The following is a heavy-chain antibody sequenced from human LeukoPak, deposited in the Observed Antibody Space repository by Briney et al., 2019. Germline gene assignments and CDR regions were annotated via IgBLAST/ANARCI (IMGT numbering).Heavy chain of an antibody. D-gene: IGHD3-3*01. J-gene: IGHJ4*02. V-gene: IGHV4-39*07. CDR3: ARVYDFWSGYYGY. CDR2: IFYSGST. Sequence: PSETLSLTCTVSGGSISSSSYYWGWIRQPPGTGLEWIGSIFYSGSTYYNPSLKSRVTISVDTSKKEFSLKLSSVSAADTAVYYCARVYDFWSGYYGYWGQGTLVTVSS. CDR1: GGSISSSSYY.